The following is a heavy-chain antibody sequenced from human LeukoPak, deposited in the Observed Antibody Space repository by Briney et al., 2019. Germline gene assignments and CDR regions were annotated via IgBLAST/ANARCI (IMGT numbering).Heavy chain of an antibody. D-gene: IGHD3-3*01. CDR3: AKGGDFWSEIDY. Sequence: PGGSLRLSCAASGCTFSSYAMSWVRQAPGKGLEWVSAISGSGGSTYYADSVKGRFTISRDNSKNTLYLQMNSLRAEDTAVYYCAKGGDFWSEIDYWGQGTLVTVSS. CDR2: ISGSGGST. V-gene: IGHV3-23*01. CDR1: GCTFSSYA. J-gene: IGHJ4*02.